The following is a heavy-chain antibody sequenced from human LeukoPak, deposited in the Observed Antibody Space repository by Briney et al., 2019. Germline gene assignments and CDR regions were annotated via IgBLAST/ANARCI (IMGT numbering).Heavy chain of an antibody. Sequence: RASVKVSCKASGYTFTSYGISWVRQAPGQGLEWMGWISAYNGHTKNAQKFQGRVTMTTDTSTSTVNMELRSLRSDDTAVYYCARGSPPRRNYDSSGYYSYYFDYWGQGTLVTVSS. V-gene: IGHV1-18*01. J-gene: IGHJ4*02. CDR3: ARGSPPRRNYDSSGYYSYYFDY. CDR1: GYTFTSYG. CDR2: ISAYNGHT. D-gene: IGHD3-22*01.